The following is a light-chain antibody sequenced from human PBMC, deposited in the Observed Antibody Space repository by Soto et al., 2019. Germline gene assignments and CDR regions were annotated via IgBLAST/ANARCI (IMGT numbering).Light chain of an antibody. CDR3: SSYAASNNFYFV. V-gene: IGLV2-8*01. J-gene: IGLJ3*02. CDR2: EVT. CDR1: SSDVGGYNY. Sequence: QSALTQPPSASGSPGQSVTISCTGTSSDVGGYNYVSWYQQYPGRASKLMIYEVTKRPSGVPDRFSGSKSVNTASLTVSGLQAEDEADYYCSSYAASNNFYFVFGGGTKLTVL.